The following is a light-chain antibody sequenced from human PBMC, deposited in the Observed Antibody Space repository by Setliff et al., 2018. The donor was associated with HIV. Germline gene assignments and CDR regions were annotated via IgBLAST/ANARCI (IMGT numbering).Light chain of an antibody. J-gene: IGLJ1*01. CDR1: SSDVGNNNY. Sequence: QSVLTQPASVSGSPGQSITIPCTGTSSDVGNNNYVSWFQHHPGKVPKLIIYGVFHRPSGVSNRFSASKSGNTASLTISGLQTDDEADYYCCSYTTSSTYVFGTGTKVTVL. CDR3: CSYTTSSTYV. CDR2: GVF. V-gene: IGLV2-14*01.